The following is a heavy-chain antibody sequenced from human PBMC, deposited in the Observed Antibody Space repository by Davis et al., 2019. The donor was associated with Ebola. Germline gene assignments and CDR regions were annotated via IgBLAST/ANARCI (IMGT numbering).Heavy chain of an antibody. V-gene: IGHV4-59*08. Sequence: PSETLSLTCTVSGGSISSYYWSWIRQPPGKGLEWIGYIYYSGSTNYNPSLKSRVTISVDTSKNQFSLKLSSVTAADTAVYYCARGTYFWSGPYFDYWGQGTLVTVSS. CDR2: IYYSGST. J-gene: IGHJ4*02. CDR3: ARGTYFWSGPYFDY. D-gene: IGHD3-3*01. CDR1: GGSISSYY.